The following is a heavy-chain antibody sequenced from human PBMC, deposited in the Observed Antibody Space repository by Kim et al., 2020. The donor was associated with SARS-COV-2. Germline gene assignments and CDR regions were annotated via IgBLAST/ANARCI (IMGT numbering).Heavy chain of an antibody. J-gene: IGHJ6*01. CDR3: AKSLYYGDYDHYYGMHI. CDR2: ISGRGGSA. V-gene: IGHV3-23*01. D-gene: IGHD3-22*01. CDR1: GFTFSSSA. Sequence: GGSLRLSCAASGFTFSSSAMAWVRQAPGKGLEWVSAISGRGGSAYYADSVKGRFSISRDNSKNILYLQMSSLRVEDTALYYCAKSLYYGDYDHYYGMHI.